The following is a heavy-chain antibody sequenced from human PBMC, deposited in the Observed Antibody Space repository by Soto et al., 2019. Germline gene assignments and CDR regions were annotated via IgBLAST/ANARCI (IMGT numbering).Heavy chain of an antibody. CDR3: ASEGIAVAGSDAFDI. D-gene: IGHD6-19*01. CDR2: ISYDGTNQ. Sequence: QVQLVESGGGVVQPGRSLRLSCAASGFTFTSYPMHWVRQAPGKGLEWVAVISYDGTNQYYADSVKGRFTISRDNSKNTLYLQMNSLRAEDTAVYYCASEGIAVAGSDAFDIWGQGTMVTVSS. V-gene: IGHV3-30-3*01. CDR1: GFTFTSYP. J-gene: IGHJ3*02.